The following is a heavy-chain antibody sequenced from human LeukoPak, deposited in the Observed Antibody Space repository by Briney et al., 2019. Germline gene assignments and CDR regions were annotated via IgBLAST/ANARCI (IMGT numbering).Heavy chain of an antibody. D-gene: IGHD3-3*01. J-gene: IGHJ4*02. CDR3: AKVPYYDFWSGRDYFDY. CDR2: ISTTSATI. CDR1: GFTFSTYN. V-gene: IGHV3-48*02. Sequence: GGSLRLSCAASGFTFSTYNMNWVRQAPGKGLEWISFISTTSATIYYADSVKGRFTVSRDNAKNSLYLQMDSLRDEDTAVYYCAKVPYYDFWSGRDYFDYWGQGTLVTVSS.